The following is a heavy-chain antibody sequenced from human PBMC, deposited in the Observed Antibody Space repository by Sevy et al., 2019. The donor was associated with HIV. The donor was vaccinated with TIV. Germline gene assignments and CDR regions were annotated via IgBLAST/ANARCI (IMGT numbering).Heavy chain of an antibody. J-gene: IGHJ4*02. CDR1: GFTFSNYG. D-gene: IGHD5-18*01. CDR2: IYSDATT. CDR3: ARGKTGYGYALSY. Sequence: GGSLRLSCAASGFTFSNYGMHWVRQAPGKGLEGISIIYSDATTYHADSVKDRFNISRDNSKNMLYLQMNNLRVEDTAVYYCARGKTGYGYALSYWGQGTLVTVSS. V-gene: IGHV3-66*01.